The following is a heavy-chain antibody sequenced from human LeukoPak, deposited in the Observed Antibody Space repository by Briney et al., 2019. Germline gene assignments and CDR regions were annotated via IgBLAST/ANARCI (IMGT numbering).Heavy chain of an antibody. J-gene: IGHJ3*02. CDR1: GNSVSSNSVA. V-gene: IGHV6-1*01. Sequence: SQTLSLTCAISGNSVSSNSVAWNWIRQSPSRGLEWLGRTFYRSKWYNDYAVSVKSRITINPDTSKNQFSLQLNSVTPEDTSVYYCARDGGWAGFDIWGQGTMVTVSS. D-gene: IGHD6-19*01. CDR2: TFYRSKWYN. CDR3: ARDGGWAGFDI.